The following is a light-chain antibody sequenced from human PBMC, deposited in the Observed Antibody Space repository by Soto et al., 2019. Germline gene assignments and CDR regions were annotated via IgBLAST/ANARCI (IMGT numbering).Light chain of an antibody. Sequence: DIKMTQSASTLSASVGDRVTITCRASQSISSWLAWYQQKPGKAPKLLIYDASSLESGVPSRFSGSGSGTEFTLTISSLQPDDFATYYCQQYNSYSWTFGQGTKVDIK. J-gene: IGKJ1*01. CDR1: QSISSW. CDR2: DAS. V-gene: IGKV1-5*01. CDR3: QQYNSYSWT.